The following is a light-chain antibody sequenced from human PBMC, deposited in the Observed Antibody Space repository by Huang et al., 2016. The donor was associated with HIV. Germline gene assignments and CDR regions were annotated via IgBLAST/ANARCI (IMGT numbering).Light chain of an antibody. CDR3: QQYISYFPKT. CDR1: QTIFNY. J-gene: IGKJ1*01. V-gene: IGKV1-5*03. Sequence: DIQMTQSPSTLSASVGDTVTITCRASQTIFNYLAWYQQKPGKAPKVLIYKASSLESGVPSRFSVSGSGTDFTLTISSLQPDDSATYYCQQYISYFPKTFGQGTKVEIK. CDR2: KAS.